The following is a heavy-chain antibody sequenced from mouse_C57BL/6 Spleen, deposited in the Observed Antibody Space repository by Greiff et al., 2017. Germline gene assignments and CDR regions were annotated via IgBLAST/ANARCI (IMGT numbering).Heavy chain of an antibody. D-gene: IGHD3-2*02. CDR1: GYTFTDYN. J-gene: IGHJ4*01. V-gene: IGHV1-22*01. CDR3: ARSRTAQANAMDY. CDR2: INPNNGGT. Sequence: VQLQQSGPELVKPGASVKMSCKASGYTFTDYNMHWVKQSHGKSLEWIGYINPNNGGTSYNQKFKGKATLTVNKSSSTAYMGLRSLTSEDSAVYYCARSRTAQANAMDYWGQGTSVTVSS.